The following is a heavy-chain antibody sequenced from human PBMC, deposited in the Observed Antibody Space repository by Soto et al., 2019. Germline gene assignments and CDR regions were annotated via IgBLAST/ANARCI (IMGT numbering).Heavy chain of an antibody. CDR3: ARDPCITRCPDY. CDR2: IDPSGTST. Sequence: LGGSGKASCQASGDTFANYWIHTVPQAPGQGPEWMGVIDPSGTSTSYAQKFQVRVTMTRDTSTSTGYMELSSLRSEDTAVYYCARDPCITRCPDYWGQGTLVTVSS. J-gene: IGHJ4*02. CDR1: GDTFANYW. V-gene: IGHV1-46*01. D-gene: IGHD2-2*01.